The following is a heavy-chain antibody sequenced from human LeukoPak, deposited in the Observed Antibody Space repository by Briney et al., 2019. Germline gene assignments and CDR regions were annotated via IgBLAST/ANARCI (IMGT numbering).Heavy chain of an antibody. J-gene: IGHJ4*02. V-gene: IGHV3-23*01. D-gene: IGHD1-7*01. Sequence: GSLRLSCAASGFTFSSYAMSWVRQAPGKGLEWVSGISGSGGSTNYADSVKGRFTISRDNSRNTLYLQMNSLRAEDTAVYYCAKKDGTGTLDYWGQGTLVTVSS. CDR3: AKKDGTGTLDY. CDR2: ISGSGGST. CDR1: GFTFSSYA.